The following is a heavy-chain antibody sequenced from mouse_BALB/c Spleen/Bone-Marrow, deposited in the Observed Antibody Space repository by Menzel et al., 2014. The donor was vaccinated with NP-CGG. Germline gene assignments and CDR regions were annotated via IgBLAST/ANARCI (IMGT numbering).Heavy chain of an antibody. Sequence: VHLVESGPGLVAPSQSLSITCTVSGFSLTVYGVNWVRQPPGKGLEWLGMIWGDGIADYNSAFKSRLSISKDDSKSQVFLKMNRLQTDDTAKYYCAREGNYFDYWGQGTTLTVSS. V-gene: IGHV2-6-7*01. CDR3: AREGNYFDY. CDR2: IWGDGIA. J-gene: IGHJ2*01. CDR1: GFSLTVYG.